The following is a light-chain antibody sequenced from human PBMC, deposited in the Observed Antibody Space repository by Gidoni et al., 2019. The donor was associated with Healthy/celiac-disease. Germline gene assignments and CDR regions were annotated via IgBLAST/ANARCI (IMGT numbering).Light chain of an antibody. J-gene: IGLJ1*01. Sequence: SYELTQPPPVSVSPGQTASITCSGDKLGDKYACWYQQKPGQSPVLVIYQASKRPSGIPERFSGSNSGNTATLTISGTQAMDEADYYCQAWDSSTGVFGTGTKVTVL. CDR1: KLGDKY. CDR2: QAS. V-gene: IGLV3-1*01. CDR3: QAWDSSTGV.